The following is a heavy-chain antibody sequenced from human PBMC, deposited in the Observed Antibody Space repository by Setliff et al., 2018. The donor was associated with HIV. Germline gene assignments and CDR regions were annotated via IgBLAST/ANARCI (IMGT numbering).Heavy chain of an antibody. CDR2: ITSNLNYK. Sequence: PGGSMRLSCVASGFSFSRYTMMWVRPTPGKGLEWVSSITSNLNYKYADSVKGRFTISRDNTKNSLYLQMNSLRAEDTAVYYCAKGDSFVFSYVYPDYWGPGTLVTVSS. CDR3: AKGDSFVFSYVYPDY. J-gene: IGHJ4*02. D-gene: IGHD3-22*01. CDR1: GFSFSRYT. V-gene: IGHV3-21*01.